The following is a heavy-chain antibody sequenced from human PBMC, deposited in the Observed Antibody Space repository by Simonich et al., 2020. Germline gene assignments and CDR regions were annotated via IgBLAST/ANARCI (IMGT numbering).Heavy chain of an antibody. Sequence: QVQLVQSGAEVKKPGASVKVSCKASGYTFTGYYMHWVRQAPGQGLEGLGGTNPTSSGTNDAKKFQGRVTMSRETSISTAYMELSRLGSDDTAVYYCARDRAARYYYYYYMDVWGKGTTVTVSS. J-gene: IGHJ6*03. CDR3: ARDRAARYYYYYYMDV. CDR1: GYTFTGYY. D-gene: IGHD6-6*01. V-gene: IGHV1-2*02. CDR2: TNPTSSGT.